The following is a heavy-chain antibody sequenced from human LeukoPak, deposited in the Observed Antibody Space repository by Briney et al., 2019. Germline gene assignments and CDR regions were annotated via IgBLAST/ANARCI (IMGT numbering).Heavy chain of an antibody. CDR2: INPSGGST. V-gene: IGHV1-46*01. CDR3: ARDPVARGRSGGGWFDP. CDR1: GYTFTSYY. J-gene: IGHJ5*02. D-gene: IGHD1-14*01. Sequence: ASVKVSCKASGYTFTSYYMHWVRQAPGQGLEWMGIINPSGGSTSYAQKFQGRVTMTRDTSTSTVYMELSSLRSEDTAVHYCARDPVARGRSGGGWFDPWGQGTLVTVSS.